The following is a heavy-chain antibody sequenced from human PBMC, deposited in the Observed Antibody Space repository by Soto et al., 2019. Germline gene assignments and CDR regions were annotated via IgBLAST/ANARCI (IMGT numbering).Heavy chain of an antibody. V-gene: IGHV4-39*01. CDR2: IYFSGST. J-gene: IGHJ5*01. D-gene: IGHD5-12*01. Sequence: LSLTCTVSGGSISSSTYFWGWVRQPPGKGLEWIGSIYFSGSTYYSPSLKSRATISLDTSKNQFSLKLTSVTAADTAVYYCARHQRDGYNPWGQGTMVTVSS. CDR1: GGSISSSTYF. CDR3: ARHQRDGYNP.